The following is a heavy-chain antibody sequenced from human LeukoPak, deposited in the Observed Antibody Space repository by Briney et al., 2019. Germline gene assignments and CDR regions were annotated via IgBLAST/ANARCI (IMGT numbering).Heavy chain of an antibody. D-gene: IGHD2-8*01. CDR3: ARDHEDGVWYFDY. Sequence: SVKVSCKASGGTFSSYAISWVRQAPGQGLEWMGRIIPILGIANYAQKFQGRVTITADKSTSTAYMELSSLRSEDTAVYYCARDHEDGVWYFDYWGQGTLVTVSS. CDR1: GGTFSSYA. CDR2: IIPILGIA. V-gene: IGHV1-69*04. J-gene: IGHJ4*02.